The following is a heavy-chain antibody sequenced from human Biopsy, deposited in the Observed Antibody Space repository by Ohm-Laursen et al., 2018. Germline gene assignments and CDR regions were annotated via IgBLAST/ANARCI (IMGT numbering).Heavy chain of an antibody. V-gene: IGHV1-8*01. CDR3: ARGSFWFGGNYYYYGMDV. J-gene: IGHJ6*02. D-gene: IGHD3-10*01. CDR1: GYTFTSYD. CDR2: MNPNSGNT. Sequence: ASVTVSCKAYGYTFTSYDINWVRQATGQGLEWTGWMNPNSGNTDYAQKFQGRVTMTRNTSISTAYMELNSLRSEDTAVYYCARGSFWFGGNYYYYGMDVWGQGTTVTVSS.